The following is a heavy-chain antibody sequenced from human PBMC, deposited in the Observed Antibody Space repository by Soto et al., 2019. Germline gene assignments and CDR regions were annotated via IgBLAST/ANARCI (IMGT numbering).Heavy chain of an antibody. V-gene: IGHV4-31*03. J-gene: IGHJ3*02. Sequence: PSETLSLTCTVSGGSISSGGYYWSWIRQHPGKGLEWIGYIYYSGSTYYNPSLKSRVTISVDTSKNQFSLKLSSVTAADTAVYYCARAPRRISYAFDIWRQGTMVTVSS. D-gene: IGHD3-3*02. CDR3: ARAPRRISYAFDI. CDR1: GGSISSGGYY. CDR2: IYYSGST.